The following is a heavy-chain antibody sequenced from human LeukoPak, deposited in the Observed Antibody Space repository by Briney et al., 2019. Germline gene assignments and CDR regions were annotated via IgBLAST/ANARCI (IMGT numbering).Heavy chain of an antibody. D-gene: IGHD3-10*02. V-gene: IGHV3-48*04. J-gene: IGHJ6*04. CDR1: GFTFSRYS. CDR2: ISSSGSTI. Sequence: GGSLRLSCAASGFTFSRYSMNWVRQAPGKGPEWVSYISSSGSTIYYADSVKGRFTISRDNAKNSLYLQMNSLRAEDTAVYYCAELGITMIGGVWGKGTTVNISS. CDR3: AELGITMIGGV.